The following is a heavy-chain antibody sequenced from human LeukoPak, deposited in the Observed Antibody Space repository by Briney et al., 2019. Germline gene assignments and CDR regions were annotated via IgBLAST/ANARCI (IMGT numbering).Heavy chain of an antibody. J-gene: IGHJ4*02. CDR3: AREYCSGGSCYSDY. CDR2: IYYSGST. D-gene: IGHD2-15*01. V-gene: IGHV4-59*01. CDR1: GGSISSYY. Sequence: SEALSLTCTVSGGSISSYYWRGSRQPPGKGGGWIGYIYYSGSTNYNPSLKSRVTISVDTSKNQFSLKLSSVTAADTAVYYCAREYCSGGSCYSDYWGQGTLVTVSS.